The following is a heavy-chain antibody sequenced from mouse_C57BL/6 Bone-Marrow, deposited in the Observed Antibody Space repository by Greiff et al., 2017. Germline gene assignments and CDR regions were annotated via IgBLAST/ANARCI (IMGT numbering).Heavy chain of an antibody. CDR3: TFITSVPGDY. CDR2: IDPENGDT. CDR1: GFNIKDDY. V-gene: IGHV14-4*01. J-gene: IGHJ2*01. Sequence: EVQLQQPGAELVRPGASVKLSCTASGFNIKDDYMHWVKQRPEQGLEWIGWIDPENGDTEYASKFQGKATITADTSSNTAYLQLSSLTSEDTAVYYCTFITSVPGDYWGQGTTLTVSS. D-gene: IGHD1-1*01.